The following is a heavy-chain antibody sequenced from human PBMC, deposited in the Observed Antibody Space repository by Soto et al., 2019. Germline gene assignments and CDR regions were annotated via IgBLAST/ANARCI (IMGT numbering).Heavy chain of an antibody. V-gene: IGHV3-23*01. CDR1: GFTFSSYA. CDR2: ISGSGGST. Sequence: GGSLRLSCAASGFTFSSYAMSWVRQAPGKGLEWVSAISGSGGSTYYADSVKGRFTISRDNSKNTLYLQMNSLRAEDTAVYYCAKVVYGSGSYYPHPFDYWGQGTLVTVSS. J-gene: IGHJ4*02. D-gene: IGHD3-10*01. CDR3: AKVVYGSGSYYPHPFDY.